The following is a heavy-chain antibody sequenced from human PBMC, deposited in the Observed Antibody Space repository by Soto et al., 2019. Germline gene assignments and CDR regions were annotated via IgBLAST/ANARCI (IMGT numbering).Heavy chain of an antibody. Sequence: GSLRLSCAAFGFTFSRYPIHWVRQAPGKGLEWVAGVSHDGSNIQYADSVKGRLTVSRDDSKSTLYLQMNNLGAEDTAEYFCAREEPHPAPLVFWGQGTLVTVSS. V-gene: IGHV3-30*04. CDR1: GFTFSRYP. CDR2: VSHDGSNI. J-gene: IGHJ4*02. CDR3: AREEPHPAPLVF.